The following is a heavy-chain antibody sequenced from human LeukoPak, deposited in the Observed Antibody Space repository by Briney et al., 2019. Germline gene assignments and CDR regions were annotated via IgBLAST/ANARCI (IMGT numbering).Heavy chain of an antibody. V-gene: IGHV4-61*02. CDR2: IYTSGST. D-gene: IGHD3-3*01. Sequence: SQTLSLTCTVSGGSISSGSYYWSWIRQPAGKGLEWIGRIYTSGSTNYNPSLKSRVTISVDTSKNQFSLKLSSVTAADTAVYYCARGGYESSDIWGQGTMVTVSS. J-gene: IGHJ3*02. CDR1: GGSISSGSYY. CDR3: ARGGYESSDI.